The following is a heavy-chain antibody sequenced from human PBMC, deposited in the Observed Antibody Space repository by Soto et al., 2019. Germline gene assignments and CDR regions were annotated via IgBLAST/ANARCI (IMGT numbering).Heavy chain of an antibody. D-gene: IGHD6-13*01. CDR1: GFTFDDYA. V-gene: IGHV3-9*01. J-gene: IGHJ1*01. CDR2: SSWNSGSI. CDR3: AKGLYSSSGSWPAKL. Sequence: EVQLVESGGGLVQPGRSLRLSCAASGFTFDDYAMHWVRHATGKGLEWVSGSSWNSGSIGYADSVKGRFTISRDNAQSSLYLQMNSLRAEATALYYCAKGLYSSSGSWPAKLWGKGTLVPVSS.